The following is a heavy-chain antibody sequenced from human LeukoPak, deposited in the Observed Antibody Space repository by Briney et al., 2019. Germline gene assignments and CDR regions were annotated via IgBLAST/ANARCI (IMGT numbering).Heavy chain of an antibody. CDR2: IYYTGNT. V-gene: IGHV4-39*01. CDR3: ARQTGSGLFILP. J-gene: IGHJ4*02. Sequence: PSETLSLTCTVSGGSISSYYWSWIRQPPGKGLEWIGSIYYTGNTYYNASLKSQVSISIDTSKNQFSLRLTSVTAADTAVYFCARQTGSGLFILPGGQGTLVTVSS. CDR1: GGSISSYY. D-gene: IGHD3/OR15-3a*01.